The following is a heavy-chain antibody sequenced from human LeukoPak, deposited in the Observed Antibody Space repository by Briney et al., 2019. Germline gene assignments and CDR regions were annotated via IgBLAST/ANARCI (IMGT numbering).Heavy chain of an antibody. CDR1: GYTFTSYG. D-gene: IGHD2-21*02. Sequence: ASVKVSCKASGYTFTSYGISWVRQAPGQGLEWMGWISAYNGNTNYAQKLQGRVTMTTDTSTSTAYMELRSLRSDDTAVYYCAREVVTATPGYYYYYAMNVWGQGATVTVSS. CDR3: AREVVTATPGYYYYYAMNV. J-gene: IGHJ6*02. V-gene: IGHV1-18*01. CDR2: ISAYNGNT.